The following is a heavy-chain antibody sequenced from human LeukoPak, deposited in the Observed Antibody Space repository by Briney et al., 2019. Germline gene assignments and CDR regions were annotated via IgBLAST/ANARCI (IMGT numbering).Heavy chain of an antibody. CDR2: ISTGSSTT. CDR3: AKDPLGSRPVNWFDP. CDR1: EFAFSTYN. V-gene: IGHV3-48*01. D-gene: IGHD3-10*01. Sequence: PGGSLRLSCAASEFAFSTYNMNWVRQAPGKGLEWVSYISTGSSTTYYADSVKGRFTISRDNSKNTLYLQMNSLRAEDTAVYYCAKDPLGSRPVNWFDPWGQGTLVTVSS. J-gene: IGHJ5*02.